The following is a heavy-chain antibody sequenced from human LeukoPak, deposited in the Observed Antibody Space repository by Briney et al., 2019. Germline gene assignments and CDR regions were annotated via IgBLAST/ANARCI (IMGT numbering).Heavy chain of an antibody. Sequence: GGSLRLSCAASGFTFDDYAMHWVRDAPGKGLEGVSGISWNSGSIGLADSVKGRFTISRDNAKNSLYLKINSLRAEDTALYYCAKGAIYYDSSGYLFDYWGQGTLVTVSS. V-gene: IGHV3-9*01. CDR3: AKGAIYYDSSGYLFDY. CDR2: ISWNSGSI. D-gene: IGHD3-22*01. J-gene: IGHJ4*02. CDR1: GFTFDDYA.